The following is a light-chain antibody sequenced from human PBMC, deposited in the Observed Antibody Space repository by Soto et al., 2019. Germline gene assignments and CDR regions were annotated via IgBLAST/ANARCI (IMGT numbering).Light chain of an antibody. CDR2: EVT. CDR1: SSDVGSYNR. Sequence: QSVLTQPPSVSGSPGQSVTISCTGTSSDVGSYNRVSWYQQPQGTAPKLMIFEVTNRPSGVPDRFSGSKSGNTASLTISGLQAEDEADYYCSSFTDSSVIFGGGTKVTVL. CDR3: SSFTDSSVI. J-gene: IGLJ2*01. V-gene: IGLV2-18*02.